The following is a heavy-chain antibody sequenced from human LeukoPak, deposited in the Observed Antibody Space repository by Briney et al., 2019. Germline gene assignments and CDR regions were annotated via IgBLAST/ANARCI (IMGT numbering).Heavy chain of an antibody. CDR1: GYTFTSYD. J-gene: IGHJ4*02. D-gene: IGHD2-15*01. Sequence: ASVKVSCKASGYTFTSYDINWVRQATGQGLEWMGWMNPNSGNTGYAQKFQGRVTMTRNTSISTAYMELSSLRSEDTAVYYCARSRLTQTYCSGGSCYYGYWGQGTLVTVSS. V-gene: IGHV1-8*02. CDR3: ARSRLTQTYCSGGSCYYGY. CDR2: MNPNSGNT.